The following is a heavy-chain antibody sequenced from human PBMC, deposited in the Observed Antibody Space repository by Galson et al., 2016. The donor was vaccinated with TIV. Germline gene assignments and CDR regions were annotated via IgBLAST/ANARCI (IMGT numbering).Heavy chain of an antibody. CDR3: ATRSVWAPR. V-gene: IGHV3-53*01. D-gene: IGHD6-19*01. CDR2: IYSGGGT. J-gene: IGHJ4*02. Sequence: SLRLSCAASGFTVSNNYVGWVRQAPGKGLEWVSLIYSGGGTAYADSVKGRFTISRDSSKNSLYLQMDSLRAEDTAVYYCATRSVWAPRWGQGTLVTVSP. CDR1: GFTVSNNY.